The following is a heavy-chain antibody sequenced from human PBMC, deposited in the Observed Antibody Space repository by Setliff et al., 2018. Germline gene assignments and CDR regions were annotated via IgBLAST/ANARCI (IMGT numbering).Heavy chain of an antibody. CDR2: ISSYNGNT. V-gene: IGHV1-18*04. J-gene: IGHJ3*01. Sequence: ASVKVSCKASGYMFKSYGINWMRQAPGQGFEWMGWISSYNGNTKSAERFQGRITMTTDTTTSTSYMELRSLASDDTAVYYCARSYDSGNCPNAFDVWGQGTMVTVSS. CDR3: ARSYDSGNCPNAFDV. D-gene: IGHD3-22*01. CDR1: GYMFKSYG.